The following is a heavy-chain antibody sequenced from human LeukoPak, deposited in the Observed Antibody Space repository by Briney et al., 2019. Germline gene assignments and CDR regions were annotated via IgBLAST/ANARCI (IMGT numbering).Heavy chain of an antibody. J-gene: IGHJ4*02. CDR2: IYYSGST. V-gene: IGHV4-39*07. Sequence: PSETLSLTCTVSGGSISSSSYYWGWIRQPPGKGLEWIGSIYYSGSTYYNPSLKSRVTISVDTSKNQFSLKLSSVTAADTAVYYCARVIVTMVRGVIRKGLDYWGQGTLVTVSS. D-gene: IGHD3-10*01. CDR3: ARVIVTMVRGVIRKGLDY. CDR1: GGSISSSSYY.